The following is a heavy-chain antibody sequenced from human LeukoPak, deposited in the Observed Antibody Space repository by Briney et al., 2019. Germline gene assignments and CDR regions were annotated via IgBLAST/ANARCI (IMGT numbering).Heavy chain of an antibody. J-gene: IGHJ4*02. V-gene: IGHV1-2*02. Sequence: ASVKVSFKASGYSFTGYYMHWVRQAPGQGLEWMGWVSPNSGGTDYAQKSQGRVSMTRDTSISTAYLELNRLTSDDTAVYYCARGYNDILTTFYYWGQGTLVTVSS. D-gene: IGHD3-9*01. CDR1: GYSFTGYY. CDR3: ARGYNDILTTFYY. CDR2: VSPNSGGT.